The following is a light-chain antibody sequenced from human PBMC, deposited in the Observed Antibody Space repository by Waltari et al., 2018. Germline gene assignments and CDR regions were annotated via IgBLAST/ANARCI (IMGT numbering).Light chain of an antibody. CDR2: GQN. V-gene: IGLV3-19*01. CDR1: SLASFF. J-gene: IGLJ1*01. Sequence: SSELPQDPAVSVALGLTVRFPCPGHSLASFFAIRYRQKPGQAPILVIYGQNDRPSGIPDRFSVSRSANTASLTITGAQAEDEADYYCSSRDSSGNHRVFGSGTKVTVL. CDR3: SSRDSSGNHRV.